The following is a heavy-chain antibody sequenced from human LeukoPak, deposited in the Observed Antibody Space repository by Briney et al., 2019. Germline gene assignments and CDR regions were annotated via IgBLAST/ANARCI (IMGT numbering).Heavy chain of an antibody. D-gene: IGHD3-3*02. Sequence: PSETPSLTCDVSGYSISSGHYWGWIRQPPGKGLEWIGSLPDGGTPDYNPSLKSRVSMSIDTSKNQFSLRLRSLTAADTAIYYCGTSDSGSIFGVVISFWGQGTLVTVSS. CDR1: GYSISSGHY. CDR2: LPDGGTP. V-gene: IGHV4-38-2*01. J-gene: IGHJ4*02. CDR3: GTSDSGSIFGVVISF.